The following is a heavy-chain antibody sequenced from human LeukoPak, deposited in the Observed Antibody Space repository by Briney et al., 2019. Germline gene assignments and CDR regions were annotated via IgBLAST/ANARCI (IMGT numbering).Heavy chain of an antibody. Sequence: SETLSLTCTVSGYSISSGYYWGWIRQPPGKGLEWIGSIYHSGSTYYNPSLKSRVTISVDTSKNQFSLKLSSVTAADTAVYYCASSYYDSSGYSNFDYWGQGTLVTVSS. CDR2: IYHSGST. D-gene: IGHD3-22*01. J-gene: IGHJ4*02. CDR3: ASSYYDSSGYSNFDY. CDR1: GYSISSGYY. V-gene: IGHV4-38-2*02.